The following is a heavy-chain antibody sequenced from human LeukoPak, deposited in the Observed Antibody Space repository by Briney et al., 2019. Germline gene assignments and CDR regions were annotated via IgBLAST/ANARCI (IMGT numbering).Heavy chain of an antibody. CDR1: GFTVSSNY. CDR2: IYSGGST. Sequence: GGSLRLSCAASGFTVSSNYMSWVRQAPGKGLEWVSVIYSGGSTYYADSVKGRFTISRDNSKNTLYLQMNSLRAEDTAVYYCARVYSSSWYAPWGQGTLVTVSS. V-gene: IGHV3-53*01. D-gene: IGHD6-13*01. J-gene: IGHJ5*02. CDR3: ARVYSSSWYAP.